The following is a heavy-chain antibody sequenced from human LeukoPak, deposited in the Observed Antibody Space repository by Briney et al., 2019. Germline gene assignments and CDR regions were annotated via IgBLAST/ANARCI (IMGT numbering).Heavy chain of an antibody. Sequence: PGGSLRLSCAASGFTVSSNFMTWVRQAPGKGPDWVSFAHVDGNTYYGDSVKGRFTISRDNSKNTLYLQMNSLRAEDTAMYYCARAASYAFHIWGQGTMVTVSS. CDR3: ARAASYAFHI. CDR1: GFTVSSNF. V-gene: IGHV3-53*01. J-gene: IGHJ3*02. CDR2: AHVDGNT. D-gene: IGHD3-16*02.